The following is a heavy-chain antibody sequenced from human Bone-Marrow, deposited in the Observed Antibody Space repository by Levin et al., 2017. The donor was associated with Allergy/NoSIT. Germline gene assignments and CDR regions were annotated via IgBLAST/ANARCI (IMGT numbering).Heavy chain of an antibody. CDR3: AREYNPMAMVWGGNFDL. CDR1: GFTFSNYG. Sequence: GGSLRLSCAVSGFTFSNYGMHWVRQAPGKGLEWVAVISYDGSSKACAESVKGRFTISRDNSKNTVYVQMNSLRAEDTAVYYCAREYNPMAMVWGGNFDLWGRGTLVTVSS. J-gene: IGHJ2*01. V-gene: IGHV3-30-3*01. D-gene: IGHD3-10*01. CDR2: ISYDGSSK.